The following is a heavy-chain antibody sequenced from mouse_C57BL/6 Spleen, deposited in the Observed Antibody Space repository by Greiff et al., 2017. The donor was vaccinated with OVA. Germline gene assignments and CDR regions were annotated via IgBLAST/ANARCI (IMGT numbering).Heavy chain of an antibody. D-gene: IGHD2-2*01. CDR2: ISYDGSN. CDR1: GYSITSGYY. Sequence: VQLQQSGPGLVKPSQSLSLTCSVTGYSITSGYYWNWIRQFPGNKLEWMGYISYDGSNNYNPSLKNRISITRDTSKNQLFLKLKSVTTEDTATYYCAREEVTTAYWGQGTLVTVSA. CDR3: AREEVTTAY. V-gene: IGHV3-6*01. J-gene: IGHJ3*01.